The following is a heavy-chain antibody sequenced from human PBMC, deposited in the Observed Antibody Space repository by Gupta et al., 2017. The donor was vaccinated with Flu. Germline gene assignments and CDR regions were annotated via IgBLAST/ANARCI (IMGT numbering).Heavy chain of an antibody. CDR2: VSGRGGGT. J-gene: IGHJ5*01. CDR1: GFTFSGYA. CDR3: AKDHRYDSSGYYYDS. D-gene: IGHD3-22*01. Sequence: EVQLLESGGGLVQPGGSLTLSCVASGFTFSGYAMTWVRQAPGKGLEWVAVVSGRGGGTDHADSVKGRFTISRDNSKNTVYLPMNRLSAEDTAIYYCAKDHRYDSSGYYYDSWGQGTLVAVSS. V-gene: IGHV3-23*01.